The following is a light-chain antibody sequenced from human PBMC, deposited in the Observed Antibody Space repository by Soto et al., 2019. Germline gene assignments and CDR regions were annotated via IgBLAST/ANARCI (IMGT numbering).Light chain of an antibody. CDR1: SSDVGGYNY. CDR3: SSYTSSSIDYV. J-gene: IGLJ1*01. V-gene: IGLV2-14*01. CDR2: EVS. Sequence: QSALTQPASVSGSPGQSTTISCTGTSSDVGGYNYVSWYQRHPGKAPKLMIYEVSNRPSGVSNRFSGSKSGNTASLTISGLQAEDEADYYCSSYTSSSIDYVFGTGTKLTVL.